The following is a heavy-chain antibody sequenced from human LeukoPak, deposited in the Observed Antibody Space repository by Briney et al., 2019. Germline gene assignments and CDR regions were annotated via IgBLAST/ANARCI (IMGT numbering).Heavy chain of an antibody. J-gene: IGHJ4*02. CDR3: AKGPHYDFWSGYWYY. V-gene: IGHV3-23*01. Sequence: GGSLRLSCAASGFTFSSYAMSWVRQAPGRGLEWVSAISGSGGSTYYADSVKGRFTISRDNSKNTLYLQMNSLRAEDTAVYYCAKGPHYDFWSGYWYYWGQGTLVTVSS. CDR1: GFTFSSYA. D-gene: IGHD3-3*01. CDR2: ISGSGGST.